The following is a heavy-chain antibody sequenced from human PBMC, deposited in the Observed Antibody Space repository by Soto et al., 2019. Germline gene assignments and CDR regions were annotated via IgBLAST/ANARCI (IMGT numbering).Heavy chain of an antibody. V-gene: IGHV1-18*01. CDR2: ISPYNGTT. CDR1: GYTFTKYG. CDR3: ARTAGMFRLGTSPKVLYNYFDT. J-gene: IGHJ5*02. Sequence: QAQLVQSGAEVKKPGASVTISCQASGYTFTKYGIAWVRQAPGQGLEWMGWISPYNGTTVYAQKGEGRVTKTTDTSTTTAYMELKSLTSDDTALYYCARTAGMFRLGTSPKVLYNYFDTFGEGTLGTVSS. D-gene: IGHD1-1*01.